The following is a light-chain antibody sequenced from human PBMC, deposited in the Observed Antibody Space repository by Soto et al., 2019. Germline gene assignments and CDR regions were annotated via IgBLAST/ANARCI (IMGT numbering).Light chain of an antibody. CDR3: QQYGSSRT. CDR2: GAS. J-gene: IGKJ1*01. V-gene: IGKV3-20*01. Sequence: ENVLTQSPGTLSLSPGERATLSCRATQSVSTNYLAWYQQKPGQAPRLLMYGASTRATGIPDRFSGSGSGTDFTLTISRLEPEDFAVYYCQQYGSSRTFGQGTKVEI. CDR1: QSVSTNY.